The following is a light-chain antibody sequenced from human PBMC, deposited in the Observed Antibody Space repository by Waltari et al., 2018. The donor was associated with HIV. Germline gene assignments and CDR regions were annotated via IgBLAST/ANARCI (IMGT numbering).Light chain of an antibody. J-gene: IGLJ2*01. Sequence: QSALTQPPSASGSPGQSVTISCTGTSSDIGNYEYVSWYQQHPGKAPKFMIYDVDQRPSGGPDRFSGSKSGNTASLTVSGLQAEDEAYYYCSSYAGSDNYVVFGGGTKLTVL. V-gene: IGLV2-8*01. CDR2: DVD. CDR3: SSYAGSDNYVV. CDR1: SSDIGNYEY.